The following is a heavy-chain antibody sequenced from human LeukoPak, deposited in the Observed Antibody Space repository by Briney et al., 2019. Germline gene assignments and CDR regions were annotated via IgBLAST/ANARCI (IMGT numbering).Heavy chain of an antibody. J-gene: IGHJ6*04. D-gene: IGHD3-10*02. CDR3: AELGITMIGGV. V-gene: IGHV3-48*03. CDR1: GFTFSSYE. CDR2: ISSSGSTI. Sequence: GGSLRLSCAASGFTFSSYEMNWVCQAPGKGLELVSYISSSGSTIYYADSVKGRFTISRDNAKNSLYLQMNSLRAEDTAVYYCAELGITMIGGVWGKGTTVTISS.